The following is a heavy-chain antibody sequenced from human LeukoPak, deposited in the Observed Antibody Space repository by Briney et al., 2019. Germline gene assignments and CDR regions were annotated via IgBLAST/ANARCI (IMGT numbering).Heavy chain of an antibody. CDR1: GGSMTGYY. Sequence: PSETLSLTCTVSGGSMTGYYWSWIRQPPGKGLEWIGRIYTSGSTNYNPSLKSRVTISVDTSKNQFSLKLSSVTAADTAVYYCARGSILRYFDWSNDAFDIWGQGTMVTVSS. V-gene: IGHV4-4*08. D-gene: IGHD3-9*01. J-gene: IGHJ3*02. CDR3: ARGSILRYFDWSNDAFDI. CDR2: IYTSGST.